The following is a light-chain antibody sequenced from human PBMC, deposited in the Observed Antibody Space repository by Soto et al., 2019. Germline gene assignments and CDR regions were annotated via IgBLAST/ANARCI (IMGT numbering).Light chain of an antibody. CDR3: QQSYSYPT. V-gene: IGKV1-8*01. J-gene: IGKJ5*01. CDR2: AAS. Sequence: AIRMTQSPSSISASTGDRVTITCRASEGVSNFLAWYQQKPGKAPKLLIYAASTLQSGVPSRFSGSGSGTDFTLTISSLQSEDFATYYCQQSYSYPTFGQGTRLEIK. CDR1: EGVSNF.